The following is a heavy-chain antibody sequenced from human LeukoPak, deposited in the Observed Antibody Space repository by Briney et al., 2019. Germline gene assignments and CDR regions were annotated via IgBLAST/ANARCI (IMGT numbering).Heavy chain of an antibody. CDR3: ARGATTLDAFDI. CDR1: GGTFSSYA. CDR2: IIPIFGTA. D-gene: IGHD1-1*01. Sequence: SVKVSCKASGGTFSSYAISWVRQAPGQGLEWMGGIIPIFGTANYAQKFQGRVTITTDESTSTAYMELSSLRSEDTAVYYRARGATTLDAFDIWGQGTMVTVSS. J-gene: IGHJ3*02. V-gene: IGHV1-69*05.